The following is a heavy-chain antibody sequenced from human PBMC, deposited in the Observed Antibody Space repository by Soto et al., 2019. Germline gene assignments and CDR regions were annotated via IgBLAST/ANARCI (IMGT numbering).Heavy chain of an antibody. Sequence: QVQLVQSGAEVKKPGASVKVSCKASGYTFNSYGISWVRQAPGQGLEWMGWISADNGNTNYAQKLRGRVTMTTDTSTSTAYMELRSLRSDDTAVYYCAKAIYGDYGYYYGMDVWGQGTTVTVSS. CDR2: ISADNGNT. CDR3: AKAIYGDYGYYYGMDV. V-gene: IGHV1-18*01. CDR1: GYTFNSYG. J-gene: IGHJ6*02. D-gene: IGHD4-17*01.